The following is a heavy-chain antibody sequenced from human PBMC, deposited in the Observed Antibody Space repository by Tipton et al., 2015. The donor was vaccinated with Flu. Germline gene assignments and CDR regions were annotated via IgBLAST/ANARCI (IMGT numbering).Heavy chain of an antibody. CDR3: ARESDSSGYEDAFDI. D-gene: IGHD3-22*01. V-gene: IGHV4-61*02. CDR2: ASTNGST. J-gene: IGHJ3*02. Sequence: TLSLTCTVSGDSISSGSYYWTWIRQPAGKRLEWIGRASTNGSTSYNPSLKSRATISIETSRNQFSLKLRSVTAADTAVYYCARESDSSGYEDAFDIWGQGTMVTVSS. CDR1: GDSISSGSYY.